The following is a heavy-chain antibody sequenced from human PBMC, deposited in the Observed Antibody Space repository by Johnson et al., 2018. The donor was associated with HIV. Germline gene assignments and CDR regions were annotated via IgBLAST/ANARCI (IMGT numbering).Heavy chain of an antibody. CDR3: ARDRVGATAFDI. Sequence: VQLVESGGGVVQPGRSLRLSCAASGFTFSSYAMHWVRQAPGKGLEWVGRIKSKTDGGTTDYAAPVKGRFTISRDDSKNTLYLQMNSLKTEDTAVYYSARDRVGATAFDIWGQGTMVTVSS. CDR1: GFTFSSYA. D-gene: IGHD1-26*01. CDR2: IKSKTDGGTT. J-gene: IGHJ3*02. V-gene: IGHV3-15*01.